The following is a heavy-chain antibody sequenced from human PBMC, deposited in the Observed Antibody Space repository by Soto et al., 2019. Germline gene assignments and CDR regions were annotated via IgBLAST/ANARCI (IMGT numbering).Heavy chain of an antibody. Sequence: XESLKVSCTCSEFSFANYWINLVLQMPGKGLEWMGRIDPSESYSNYSPSFQGHVTISADKSINTAYLQWSSLKASDTAMYYCWGEGFGMDVWGQGSRVTVSS. J-gene: IGHJ6*02. CDR2: IDPSESYS. CDR3: WGEGFGMDV. CDR1: EFSFANYW. D-gene: IGHD3-16*01. V-gene: IGHV5-10-1*01.